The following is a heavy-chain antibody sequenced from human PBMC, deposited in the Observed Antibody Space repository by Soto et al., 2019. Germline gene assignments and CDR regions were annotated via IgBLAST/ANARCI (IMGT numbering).Heavy chain of an antibody. CDR1: GGSFSGHS. J-gene: IGHJ5*01. CDR3: STRAYDTNGYYRFDP. D-gene: IGHD3-22*01. Sequence: SEPLSLTCAVYGGSFSGHSWTWIRQSPGKGLEWIGDINHSGRVNYSPSLKSRVTISLDTSKNQFSLTLSAVTAADTAMYYCSTRAYDTNGYYRFDPWGQGTLVTVSS. V-gene: IGHV4-34*01. CDR2: INHSGRV.